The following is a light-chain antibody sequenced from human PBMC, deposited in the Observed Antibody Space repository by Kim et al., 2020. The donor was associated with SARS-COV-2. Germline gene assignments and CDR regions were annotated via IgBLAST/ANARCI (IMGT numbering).Light chain of an antibody. V-gene: IGLV4-60*03. CDR1: SGHIRHI. CDR3: ETWDNDTPSI. Sequence: QPVLTQSSSASASLGKSVKLTCTLSSGHIRHIIAWHQLRPGKAPRYLMKVEVSGSFTKGSGVPDRFSGSSSGADRYLTISNLQSEDEADYYCETWDNDTPSIFGGGTKVTVL. CDR2: VEVSGSF. J-gene: IGLJ2*01.